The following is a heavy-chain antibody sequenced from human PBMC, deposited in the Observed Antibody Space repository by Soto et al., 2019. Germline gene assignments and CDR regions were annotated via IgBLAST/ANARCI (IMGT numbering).Heavy chain of an antibody. Sequence: QVQLVQSGAEVKKPGASVKVSCKASGYTFTSYGISWVRQAPGQGLEWMGWISAYNGNTNYAQKLQGRVTMTTDTSTSTAYMELRSLRSDYTAVYYCARDGLGTAMGFTAGDWFDPWGQGTLVTVSS. CDR3: ARDGLGTAMGFTAGDWFDP. CDR1: GYTFTSYG. D-gene: IGHD5-18*01. V-gene: IGHV1-18*01. CDR2: ISAYNGNT. J-gene: IGHJ5*02.